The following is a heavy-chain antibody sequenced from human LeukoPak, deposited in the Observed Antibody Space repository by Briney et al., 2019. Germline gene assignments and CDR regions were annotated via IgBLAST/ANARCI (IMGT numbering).Heavy chain of an antibody. CDR2: IIPIFGTA. Sequence: SVKVSCKASGGTFSSYAISWVRQAPGQGLEWMGRIIPIFGTANYAQKFQGRVTITTDESTSTAYMELNSVISEDTAVYYCAMSRYCSGGSCYLMAAFDIWGQETMVAVSS. CDR1: GGTFSSYA. V-gene: IGHV1-69*05. CDR3: AMSRYCSGGSCYLMAAFDI. D-gene: IGHD2-15*01. J-gene: IGHJ3*02.